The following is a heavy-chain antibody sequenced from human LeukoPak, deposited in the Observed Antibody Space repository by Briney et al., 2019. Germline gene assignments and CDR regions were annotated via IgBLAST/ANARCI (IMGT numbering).Heavy chain of an antibody. J-gene: IGHJ3*02. CDR3: ARGHVLRFLEWLLDAFDI. CDR1: GYTFTSYA. V-gene: IGHV7-4-1*02. D-gene: IGHD3-3*01. CDR2: INTNTGNP. Sequence: ASVKVSCKASGYTFTSYAMNWARQAPGQGLEWMGWINTNTGNPTYAQGFTGRFVFSLDTSVSTAYLQISSLKAEDTAVYYCARGHVLRFLEWLLDAFDIWGQGTMVTVSS.